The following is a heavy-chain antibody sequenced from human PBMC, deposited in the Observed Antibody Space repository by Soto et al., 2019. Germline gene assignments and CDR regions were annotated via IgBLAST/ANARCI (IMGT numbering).Heavy chain of an antibody. J-gene: IGHJ3*02. V-gene: IGHV5-51*01. CDR1: VYNFAVYW. Sequence: ESLKISCKGSVYNFAVYWIGWVRQMPGKGLEWMGMIYPGDSDTRYSPSFQGQVTISVDKSISTAYLQWSSLKASDTATYYCARGWKVPGDAFDIWGQGTMVTVSS. CDR3: ARGWKVPGDAFDI. CDR2: IYPGDSDT. D-gene: IGHD1-1*01.